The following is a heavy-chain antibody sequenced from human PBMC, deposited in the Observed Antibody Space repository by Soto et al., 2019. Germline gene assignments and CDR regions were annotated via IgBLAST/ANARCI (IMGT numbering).Heavy chain of an antibody. CDR3: ARALGAAAGRGWFDP. Sequence: GSLRLSCASSGFTFSSYSMNWVRQAPGKGLEWVSSISSSSSYIYYADSVKGRFTISRDNAKNSLYLQMNSLRAEDTAVYYCARALGAAAGRGWFDPWGQGTLVTVSS. J-gene: IGHJ5*02. D-gene: IGHD6-13*01. CDR1: GFTFSSYS. V-gene: IGHV3-21*01. CDR2: ISSSSSYI.